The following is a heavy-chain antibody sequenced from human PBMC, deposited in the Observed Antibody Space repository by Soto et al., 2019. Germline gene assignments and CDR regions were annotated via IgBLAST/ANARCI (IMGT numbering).Heavy chain of an antibody. CDR2: IYYTGST. V-gene: IGHV4-61*01. J-gene: IGHJ4*02. D-gene: IGHD1-1*01. CDR3: ATGRDAYKSGY. Sequence: QVQLQESGPGLVKPSETLSLTCTVSGGSVSSGCYYFNWIRQPPGKGLEWIGYIYYTGSTNYNPSLKSRVTISVDTSKTQFSLKLSSVTAADTAVYYCATGRDAYKSGYWGQGTLVTVSS. CDR1: GGSVSSGCYY.